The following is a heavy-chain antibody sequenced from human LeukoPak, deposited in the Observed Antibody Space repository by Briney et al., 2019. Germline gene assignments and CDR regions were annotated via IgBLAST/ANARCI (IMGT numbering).Heavy chain of an antibody. D-gene: IGHD6-13*01. CDR2: IGTAGDT. CDR1: GFTFSSYD. CDR3: ASKIAAAGTLDP. J-gene: IGHJ5*02. V-gene: IGHV3-13*01. Sequence: GGSLRLSCAASGFTFSSYDMHWVRQATGKGLEWVSAIGTAGDTYYPGSVKGRFTISRENAKNSLYLQMNSLRAEDTAVYYCASKIAAAGTLDPWGQGTLVTVSS.